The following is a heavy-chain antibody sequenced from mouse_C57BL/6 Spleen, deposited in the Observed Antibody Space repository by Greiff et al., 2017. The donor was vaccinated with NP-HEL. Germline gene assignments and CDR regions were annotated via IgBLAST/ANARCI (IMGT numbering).Heavy chain of an antibody. Sequence: QVQLKQSGAELARPGASVKMSCKASGYTFTSYTMHWVKQRPGQGLEWIGYINPSSGYTKYNQKFKDKATLTADKSSSTAYMQLRSLTSEDSAVYYCAREGVYRTSYAMDYWGQGTSVTVSS. J-gene: IGHJ4*01. CDR3: AREGVYRTSYAMDY. D-gene: IGHD2-1*01. CDR2: INPSSGYT. V-gene: IGHV1-4*01. CDR1: GYTFTSYT.